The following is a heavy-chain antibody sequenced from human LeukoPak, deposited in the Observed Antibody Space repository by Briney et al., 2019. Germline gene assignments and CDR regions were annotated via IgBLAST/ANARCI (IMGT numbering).Heavy chain of an antibody. CDR2: INHSGSA. CDR1: GGSFSGYY. Sequence: SETLSLTCAVSGGSFSGYYWTWIRQPPGKGLEWIGEINHSGSANYNPSLKSRVTISLDTSKNQFSLKLSSVTAADTAVYYCARGQGTATTHWGQGTLVTVSS. J-gene: IGHJ4*02. V-gene: IGHV4-34*01. D-gene: IGHD4-17*01. CDR3: ARGQGTATTH.